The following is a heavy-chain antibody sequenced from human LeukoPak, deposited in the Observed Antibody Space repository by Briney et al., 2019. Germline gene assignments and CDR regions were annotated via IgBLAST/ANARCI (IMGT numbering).Heavy chain of an antibody. CDR2: LKEDVSAR. V-gene: IGHV3-7*01. CDR1: GFSISSHW. D-gene: IGHD3-10*01. CDR3: ARGPTYGSRSDFLES. Sequence: GGSLGLSCVASGFSISSHWMSWVRQAPGKGLEWVASLKEDVSARNLVDSVKGRFTISTDNAKNSLYLQMNSLRVEDTAVYYCARGPTYGSRSDFLESWGLGTLVTVSS. J-gene: IGHJ4*02.